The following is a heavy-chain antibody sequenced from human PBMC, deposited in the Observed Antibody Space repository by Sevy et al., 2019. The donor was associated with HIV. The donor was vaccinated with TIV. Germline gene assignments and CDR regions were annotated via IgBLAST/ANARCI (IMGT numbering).Heavy chain of an antibody. CDR3: ATISGRGSRRGGWFDP. J-gene: IGHJ5*02. V-gene: IGHV1-2*06. CDR2: INPNSGDT. D-gene: IGHD1-26*01. Sequence: ASVKVSCKASGYTFTGYNMCWVRQAPGQGLEWMGQINPNSGDTNYAQNFQGRVTMTRDTSTTTVYMELSILRSDDTAAYYCATISGRGSRRGGWFDPWGQGTLVTVSS. CDR1: GYTFTGYN.